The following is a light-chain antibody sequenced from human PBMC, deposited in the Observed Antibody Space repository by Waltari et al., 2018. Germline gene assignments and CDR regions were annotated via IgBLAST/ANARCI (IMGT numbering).Light chain of an antibody. Sequence: EIVLTQSPGTLSLSPGERAPLSCRASQSVSSSSSAWYQQKPPQAPSLLIYGASNRANGIPDRFSGSASGTDFTLTISRLEPEDFAVYYCQHYGSSPYTFGQGTKLEIK. J-gene: IGKJ2*01. CDR3: QHYGSSPYT. CDR2: GAS. CDR1: QSVSSSS. V-gene: IGKV3-20*01.